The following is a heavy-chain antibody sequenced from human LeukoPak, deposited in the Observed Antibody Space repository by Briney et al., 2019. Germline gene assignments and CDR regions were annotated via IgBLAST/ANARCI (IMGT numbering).Heavy chain of an antibody. CDR3: ASSPPITYYGFWSGLDYYHYMDV. Sequence: PSETLSLTCTVSGGSISSYYWSWIRQPPGKGLEWIGYTYTSGSTNYNPSLKSRVTISVDTSKNQFSLKLSSVTAADTAVYYCASSPPITYYGFWSGLDYYHYMDVWGKGTTVTVSS. CDR1: GGSISSYY. CDR2: TYTSGST. V-gene: IGHV4-4*09. D-gene: IGHD3-3*01. J-gene: IGHJ6*03.